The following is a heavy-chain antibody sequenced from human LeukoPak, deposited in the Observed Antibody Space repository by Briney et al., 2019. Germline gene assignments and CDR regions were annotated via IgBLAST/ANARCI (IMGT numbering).Heavy chain of an antibody. CDR1: GYTFNNHY. D-gene: IGHD6-19*01. CDR3: ARQGTYSSAIGMGY. CDR2: INPSGGSI. Sequence: ASVKVSCKASGYTFNNHYMYWVRQAPGQGLEWMGVINPSGGSISYAQKFQGRVTMTRDTSTRTVYMEVNSLRSEDTAVYYCARQGTYSSAIGMGYWGQGTLVTVS. V-gene: IGHV1-46*02. J-gene: IGHJ4*02.